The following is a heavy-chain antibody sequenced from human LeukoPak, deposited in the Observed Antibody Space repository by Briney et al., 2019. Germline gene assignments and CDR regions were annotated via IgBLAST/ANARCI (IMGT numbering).Heavy chain of an antibody. J-gene: IGHJ4*02. D-gene: IGHD1-26*01. CDR1: GGTFSSYA. CDR3: ARDHRLGSPGGY. CDR2: IIPILGIA. V-gene: IGHV1-69*04. Sequence: SVKVSCKASGGTFSSYAISWVRQAPGQGLEWMGRIIPILGIADYEQKFQGRVTITGGKSTSTAYMELSSLRSEDTAVYYCARDHRLGSPGGYWGQGTLVTVSS.